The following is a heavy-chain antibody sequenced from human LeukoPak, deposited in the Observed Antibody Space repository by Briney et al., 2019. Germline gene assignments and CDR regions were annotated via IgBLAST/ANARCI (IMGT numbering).Heavy chain of an antibody. CDR2: ISPYTTKT. CDR3: AREGGVRPTAPPDYYSYQMDV. D-gene: IGHD3-16*01. Sequence: ASVKVSCKASGYTFISYGITWVRQAPGQGLEWMGWISPYTTKTNYAQSLQGRVTMTTATSTRTAYMELRSLRCDDTAVSYCAREGGVRPTAPPDYYSYQMDVWGKGTTVTVSS. V-gene: IGHV1-18*01. CDR1: GYTFISYG. J-gene: IGHJ6*03.